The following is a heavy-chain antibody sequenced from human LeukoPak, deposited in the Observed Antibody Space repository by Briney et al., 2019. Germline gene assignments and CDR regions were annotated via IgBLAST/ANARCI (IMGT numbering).Heavy chain of an antibody. CDR1: GGTFSSYA. CDR2: IIPIFGTA. CDR3: ASRPYYYGSGQYYFDY. Sequence: SVRVSCKASGGTFSSYAVSWVRQAPGQGLEWMGRIIPIFGTANYAQKFQGRVTITTDESTSTAYMELSSLRSEDTAVYYCASRPYYYGSGQYYFDYWGQGTLVTVSS. D-gene: IGHD3-10*01. J-gene: IGHJ4*02. V-gene: IGHV1-69*05.